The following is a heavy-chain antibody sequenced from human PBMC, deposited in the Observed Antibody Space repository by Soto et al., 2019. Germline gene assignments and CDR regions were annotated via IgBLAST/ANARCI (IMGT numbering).Heavy chain of an antibody. CDR1: GGSFSGYY. D-gene: IGHD2-8*01. CDR2: TNHSGSS. CDR3: ARRGGAREYCSNGVCPAAEKSFDY. Sequence: PETLSLTYAVYGGSFSGYYWSWIRQPPGKGLEWIGETNHSGSSNYNPSLKSRVTISVDTSKNQFSLKLSSVTAADTAVYYCARRGGAREYCSNGVCPAAEKSFDYPGKGTLVTLSS. J-gene: IGHJ4*02. V-gene: IGHV4-34*01.